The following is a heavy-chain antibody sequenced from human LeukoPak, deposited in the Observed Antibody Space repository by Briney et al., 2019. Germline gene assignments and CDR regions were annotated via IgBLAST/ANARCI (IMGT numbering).Heavy chain of an antibody. CDR1: GYTFTSYD. J-gene: IGHJ3*02. V-gene: IGHV1-18*01. D-gene: IGHD5-24*01. CDR3: ARDYLPEDLIVMATIYDAFDI. Sequence: ASVKVSCKASGYTFTSYDISWVRQAPGQGLEWMGWISAYNGNTNYAQKLQGRVTMTTDTSTSTAYMELRSLRSDDTAVYYCARDYLPEDLIVMATIYDAFDIWGQGTMVSVSS. CDR2: ISAYNGNT.